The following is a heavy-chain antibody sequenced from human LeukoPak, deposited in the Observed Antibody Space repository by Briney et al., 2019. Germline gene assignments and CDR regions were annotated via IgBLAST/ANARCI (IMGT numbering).Heavy chain of an antibody. CDR3: ARGSGDYGDYVRWYFDL. CDR2: ISSNGGST. D-gene: IGHD4-17*01. V-gene: IGHV3-64*01. Sequence: GGSLRLSCAASGFTFSSYAMHWVRQAPGKGREYVSAISSNGGSTYYANSVKGRFTISRDNSKNTLYLQMGSLRAEDMAVYYCARGSGDYGDYVRWYFDLWGRGTLVTVSS. CDR1: GFTFSSYA. J-gene: IGHJ2*01.